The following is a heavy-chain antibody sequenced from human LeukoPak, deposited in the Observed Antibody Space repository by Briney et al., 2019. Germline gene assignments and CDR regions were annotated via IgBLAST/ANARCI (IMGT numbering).Heavy chain of an antibody. V-gene: IGHV3-48*03. J-gene: IGHJ6*02. Sequence: PGGSLRLSCAASGFTFTNYEMNWVRQAPGKGLEGISYISLSGSTIFYVYSVKGRFTISRDNAKNSLYLQMNSLRAEDTAAYYCARTATVSGHYGMDVWGQGTTVTVSS. CDR1: GFTFTNYE. CDR3: ARTATVSGHYGMDV. CDR2: ISLSGSTI. D-gene: IGHD2-15*01.